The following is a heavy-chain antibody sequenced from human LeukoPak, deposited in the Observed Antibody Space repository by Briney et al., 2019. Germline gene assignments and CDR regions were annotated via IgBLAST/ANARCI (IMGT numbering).Heavy chain of an antibody. J-gene: IGHJ6*03. V-gene: IGHV4-4*08. D-gene: IGHD3-10*01. Sequence: SETLSLTCTVSGGSISSYYWSWIRQPPGKGLEWIGRIYTSGSTNYNPSLKSRVTISVDTSKNQFSLKLSSVTAADTAVYYCARERQNYYGSGVYYYYMDVWGKGTTVTVSS. CDR1: GGSISSYY. CDR3: ARERQNYYGSGVYYYYMDV. CDR2: IYTSGST.